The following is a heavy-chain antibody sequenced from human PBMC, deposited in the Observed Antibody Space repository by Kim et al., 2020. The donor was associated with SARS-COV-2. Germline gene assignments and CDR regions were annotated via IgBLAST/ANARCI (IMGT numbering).Heavy chain of an antibody. Sequence: SVKVSCKASGGTFSSYAISWVRQAPGQGLEWMGRIIPILGIANYAQKFQGRVTITADKSTSTAYMELSSLRSEDTAVYYCARDLKGLWFGESDYWGQGTLVTVSS. CDR2: IIPILGIA. D-gene: IGHD3-10*01. V-gene: IGHV1-69*04. J-gene: IGHJ4*02. CDR3: ARDLKGLWFGESDY. CDR1: GGTFSSYA.